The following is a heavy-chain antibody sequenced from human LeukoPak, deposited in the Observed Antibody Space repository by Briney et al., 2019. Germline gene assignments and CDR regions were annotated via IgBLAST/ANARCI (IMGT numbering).Heavy chain of an antibody. D-gene: IGHD3-22*01. Sequence: GASVKVSCKASGGTFGSYAISWVRQAPGQGLEWMGRIIPIFGTANYAQKFQGRVTITTDESTSTAYMELSSLRSEDTAVYYCARDLRRYYDSSGYYDAFDIWGQGTMVTVSS. CDR1: GGTFGSYA. V-gene: IGHV1-69*05. CDR2: IIPIFGTA. CDR3: ARDLRRYYDSSGYYDAFDI. J-gene: IGHJ3*02.